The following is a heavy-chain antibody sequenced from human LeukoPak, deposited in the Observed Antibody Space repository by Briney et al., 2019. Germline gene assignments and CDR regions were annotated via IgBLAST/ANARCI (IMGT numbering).Heavy chain of an antibody. V-gene: IGHV3-21*01. CDR2: ISSSSSYI. CDR3: ARDLGQYYETSDNWFDP. Sequence: PGGSLRLSCAASGFTFSGYAMNWVRQAPGKGLEWVSCISSSSSYIYYADSVKGRFTISRDNAKNTLNLQMNSLRAEDTAVYSCARDLGQYYETSDNWFDPWGQGPLVTVSS. D-gene: IGHD3-22*01. J-gene: IGHJ5*02. CDR1: GFTFSGYA.